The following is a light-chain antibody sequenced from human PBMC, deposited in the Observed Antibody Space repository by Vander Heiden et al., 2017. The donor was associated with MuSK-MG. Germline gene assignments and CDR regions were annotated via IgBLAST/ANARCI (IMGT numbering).Light chain of an antibody. Sequence: ELALTQSPGTLSLSPGERATLSCRASQSVSGSYLAWYQQKPGQAPRLLIYGASSRATGIPDRFSGSGSATDFTLTISRLEPEDFAVYYCQQYGGSPFTFGPGTKVDIK. CDR1: QSVSGSY. CDR2: GAS. J-gene: IGKJ3*01. CDR3: QQYGGSPFT. V-gene: IGKV3-20*01.